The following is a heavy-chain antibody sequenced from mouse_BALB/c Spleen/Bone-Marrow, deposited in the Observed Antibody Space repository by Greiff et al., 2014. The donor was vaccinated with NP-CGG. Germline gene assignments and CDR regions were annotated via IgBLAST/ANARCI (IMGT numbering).Heavy chain of an antibody. CDR3: ARDINYGNYWYFDV. CDR1: GFTFTDYY. V-gene: IGHV7-3*02. Sequence: EVQGVESGGGLVQPGGSLRLSCATSGFTFTDYYMSWVRQPPGKALEWLGFIRNKAKGYTTEYSASVKGRFTISRDNSQSILYLQMNPLRAEDSDTYYCARDINYGNYWYFDVWGAGTTVTVSS. D-gene: IGHD2-1*01. J-gene: IGHJ1*01. CDR2: IRNKAKGYTT.